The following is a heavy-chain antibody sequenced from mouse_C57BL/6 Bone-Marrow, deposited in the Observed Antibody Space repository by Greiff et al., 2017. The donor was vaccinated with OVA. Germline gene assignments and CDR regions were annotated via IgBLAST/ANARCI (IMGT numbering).Heavy chain of an antibody. Sequence: EVKVVESGGDLVKPGGSLKLSCAASGFTFSSYGMSWVRQTPDKRLEWVATISSGGSYTYYPDSVKGRFTISRDNAKNTLYLQMSSLKLEDTAMYYCARHRDLHYYGSSYGCFADWGQGTLVTVSA. V-gene: IGHV5-6*01. J-gene: IGHJ3*01. CDR1: GFTFSSYG. CDR3: ARHRDLHYYGSSYGCFAD. CDR2: ISSGGSYT. D-gene: IGHD1-1*01.